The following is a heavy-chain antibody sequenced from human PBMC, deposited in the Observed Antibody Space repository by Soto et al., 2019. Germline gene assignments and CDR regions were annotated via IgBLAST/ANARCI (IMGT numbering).Heavy chain of an antibody. CDR2: INPNSGAT. CDR3: ARDRITMIVAKPNFDY. J-gene: IGHJ4*02. CDR1: GYTFTGYY. D-gene: IGHD3-22*01. V-gene: IGHV1-2*02. Sequence: ASVKVSCKASGYTFTGYYMHWVRQAPGQGLEWMGWINPNSGATNYAQKFQGRVTMTRETSISTAYMELSRLRSDETAVYYCARDRITMIVAKPNFDYWGQGTMVTVSS.